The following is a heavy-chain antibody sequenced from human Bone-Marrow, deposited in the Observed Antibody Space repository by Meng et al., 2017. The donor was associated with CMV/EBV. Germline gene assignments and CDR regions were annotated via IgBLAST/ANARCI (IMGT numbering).Heavy chain of an antibody. J-gene: IGHJ6*02. Sequence: ASVKVSCKASGYTFTGYYMHWVRQAPGQGLEWMGWINPNSGGTNYAQKFQGRVTMTRDTSISTAYMELSRLRSDDTAVYYCAKDRSNWGLDYYYGMDVWGQGTTVTVSS. CDR2: INPNSGGT. V-gene: IGHV1-2*02. CDR3: AKDRSNWGLDYYYGMDV. CDR1: GYTFTGYY. D-gene: IGHD7-27*01.